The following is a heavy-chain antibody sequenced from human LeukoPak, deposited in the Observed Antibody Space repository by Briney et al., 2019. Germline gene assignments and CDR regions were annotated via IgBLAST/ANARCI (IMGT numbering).Heavy chain of an antibody. D-gene: IGHD3-22*01. V-gene: IGHV1-8*01. CDR2: MNPNSGNT. CDR1: GYTFTSYD. CDR3: AREGHDPIVGGGPDAFDI. J-gene: IGHJ3*02. Sequence: GASVKVSCKASGYTFTSYDINWVRQATGQGLEWMGWMNPNSGNTGYAQKFQGRVTMTRNTSISTACMELSSLRSEDTAVYYCAREGHDPIVGGGPDAFDIWGQGTMVTVSS.